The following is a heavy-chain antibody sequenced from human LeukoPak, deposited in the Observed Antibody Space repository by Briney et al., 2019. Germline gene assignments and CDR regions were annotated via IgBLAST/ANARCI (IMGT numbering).Heavy chain of an antibody. CDR1: GGSVTSGTYH. CDR2: VYFDGGT. D-gene: IGHD3-16*01. V-gene: IGHV4-39*07. CDR3: ARDHYYDGRGRFDP. Sequence: SETLSLTCSVSGGSVTSGTYHWGWIRQPPGKGLEWIGSVYFDGGTHYNPSLQSRVTVSVDTSKNQFSLRLSSVTAANTALYYCARDHYYDGRGRFDPWGQGTLVTVSS. J-gene: IGHJ5*02.